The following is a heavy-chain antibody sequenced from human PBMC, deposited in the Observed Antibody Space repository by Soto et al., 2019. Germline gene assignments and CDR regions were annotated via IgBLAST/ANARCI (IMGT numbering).Heavy chain of an antibody. CDR3: ARAGRSSSQYYHYGMDV. J-gene: IGHJ6*02. V-gene: IGHV4-59*01. Sequence: PSETLSLTCPFCGGSPNIYCWGWIRPPPGNGLELIAYISNNGSTNYNPSLKSRVTISVDMSKNQFSLKLRSVTAADTAVYYCARAGRSSSQYYHYGMDVWGQGTTVTVSS. CDR1: GGSPNIYC. CDR2: ISNNGST. D-gene: IGHD6-13*01.